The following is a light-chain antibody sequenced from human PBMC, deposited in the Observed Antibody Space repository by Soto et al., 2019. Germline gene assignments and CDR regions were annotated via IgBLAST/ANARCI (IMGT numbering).Light chain of an antibody. CDR2: DVS. Sequence: DIQLTQSPSTLSASVGDRVTITCRASQSVSSWLAWYQQKPGKAPKLLIFDVSNLESGVPSRFSGSGSGTEFTLTINSLHFDDFATYYCQQYDYSRTFGQGTKVEI. J-gene: IGKJ1*01. CDR1: QSVSSW. CDR3: QQYDYSRT. V-gene: IGKV1-5*01.